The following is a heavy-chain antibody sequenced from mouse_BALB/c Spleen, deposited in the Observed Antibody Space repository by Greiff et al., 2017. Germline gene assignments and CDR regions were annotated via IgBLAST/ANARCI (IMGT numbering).Heavy chain of an antibody. V-gene: IGHV5-12-1*01. CDR2: ISSGGGST. J-gene: IGHJ4*01. Sequence: EVQGVESGGGLVKPGGSLKLSCAASGFAFSSYDMSWVRQTPEKRLEWVAYISSGGGSTYYPDTVKGRFTISRDNAKNTLYLQMSSLKSEDTAMYYCARLLLGQGDAMDYWGQGTSVTVSS. CDR1: GFAFSSYD. CDR3: ARLLLGQGDAMDY. D-gene: IGHD3-3*01.